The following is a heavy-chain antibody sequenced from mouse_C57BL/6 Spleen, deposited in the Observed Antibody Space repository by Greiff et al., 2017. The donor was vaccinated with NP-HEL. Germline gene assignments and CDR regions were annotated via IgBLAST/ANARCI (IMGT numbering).Heavy chain of an antibody. D-gene: IGHD1-1*01. Sequence: EVKVEESGGGLVQPKGSLKLSCAASGFSFNTYAMNWVRQAPGKGLEWVARIRSKSNNYATYYADSVKDRFTISRDDSESMLYLQMNNLKTEDTAMYYCVRSVAHYAMDYWGQGTSVTVSS. J-gene: IGHJ4*01. CDR1: GFSFNTYA. CDR3: VRSVAHYAMDY. CDR2: IRSKSNNYAT. V-gene: IGHV10-1*01.